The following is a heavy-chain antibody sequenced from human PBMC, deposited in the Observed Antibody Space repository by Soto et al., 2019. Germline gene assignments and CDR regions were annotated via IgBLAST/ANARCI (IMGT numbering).Heavy chain of an antibody. V-gene: IGHV1-18*01. CDR3: ARDEYSNYGH. Sequence: ASVKVSCKASGYTFTNYGISWVRQAPGQGLEWMGWISAYNGNTDYAPKLQGRVTMTTETSTSTAYMELGSLISDDTAIYYCARDEYSNYGHWGQGTLVTVSS. D-gene: IGHD4-4*01. J-gene: IGHJ4*02. CDR2: ISAYNGNT. CDR1: GYTFTNYG.